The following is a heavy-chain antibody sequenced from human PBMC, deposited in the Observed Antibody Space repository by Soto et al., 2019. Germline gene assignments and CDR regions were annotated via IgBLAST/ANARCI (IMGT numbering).Heavy chain of an antibody. CDR2: LNYDGSGT. J-gene: IGHJ4*02. Sequence: EVQLAESGGTLVQPGGSLRLSCAVSGFTFGAYWMSWVRQSPGKGLEWVAILNYDGSGTYYVDSVRGRFSISRDNIKNLLYLQMNSLRVEAPAVYFCARGGGHNLEYWGQGALVTVS. CDR3: ARGGGHNLEY. V-gene: IGHV3-7*03. CDR1: GFTFGAYW. D-gene: IGHD3-16*01.